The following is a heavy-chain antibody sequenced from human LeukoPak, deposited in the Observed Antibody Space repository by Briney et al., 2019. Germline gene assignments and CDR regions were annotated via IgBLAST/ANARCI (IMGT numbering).Heavy chain of an antibody. CDR3: AREGAMATILFDY. D-gene: IGHD5-24*01. V-gene: IGHV1-69*13. CDR2: IIPIFGTA. Sequence: ASVKVSCKASGGTFISYAISWVRQAPGQGLEWMGGIIPIFGTANYAQKFQGRVTITADESTSTAYMELSSLGSEDTAVYYCAREGAMATILFDYWGQGTLVTVSS. J-gene: IGHJ4*02. CDR1: GGTFISYA.